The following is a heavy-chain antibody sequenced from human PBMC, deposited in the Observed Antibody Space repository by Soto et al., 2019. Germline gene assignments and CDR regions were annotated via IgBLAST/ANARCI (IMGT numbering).Heavy chain of an antibody. CDR3: ASPEVDFWSGP. D-gene: IGHD3-3*01. CDR2: ISSSGSTI. J-gene: IGHJ5*02. V-gene: IGHV3-11*01. Sequence: PVGSLRLSCAASGFTFSDYYMSWIRQAPGKGLEWVSYISSSGSTIYYADSVKGRFTISRDNAKNPLYLQMNSLRAEDTAVYYCASPEVDFWSGPWGQGTLVTVSS. CDR1: GFTFSDYY.